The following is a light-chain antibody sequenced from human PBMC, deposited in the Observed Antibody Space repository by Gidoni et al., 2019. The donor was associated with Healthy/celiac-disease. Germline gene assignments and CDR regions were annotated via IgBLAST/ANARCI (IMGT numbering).Light chain of an antibody. J-gene: IGKJ5*01. CDR2: LGS. V-gene: IGKV2-28*01. Sequence: DIVMTQSPLFLPVTPGEPASISCRSSHSLLHSNGYNYLDWYLQKPGQSPQLLIYLGSNRASGVPDRFSGSGSGTDFTLKISRVEAEDVGVYYCMQALQTPITFGQGTRLEIK. CDR1: HSLLHSNGYNY. CDR3: MQALQTPIT.